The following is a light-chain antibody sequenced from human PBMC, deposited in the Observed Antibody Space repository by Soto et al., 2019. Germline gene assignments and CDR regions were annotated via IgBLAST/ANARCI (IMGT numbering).Light chain of an antibody. CDR3: QQYNNWPQT. CDR1: QSVSSN. Sequence: EIVMTQSPATLSVSPGERATLSCRASQSVSSNLAWYQQKPGQAPRLLIYGASTRATGIPARFSGSGSGTEFTLTISSLQSEDFAVYYCQQYNNWPQTVGPGTKVDI. V-gene: IGKV3-15*01. CDR2: GAS. J-gene: IGKJ3*01.